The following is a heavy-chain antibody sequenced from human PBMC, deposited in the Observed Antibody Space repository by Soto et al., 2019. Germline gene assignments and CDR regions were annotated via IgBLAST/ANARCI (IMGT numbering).Heavy chain of an antibody. CDR2: FDPEDGET. D-gene: IGHD4-17*01. V-gene: IGHV1-24*01. CDR3: ATALFEGYGDSTPFLLIWGMDV. J-gene: IGHJ6*02. Sequence: GASVKVSCKVSGYTLTELSMHWVRQAPGKGLEWMGGFDPEDGETIYAQKFQGRVTMTEDTSTDTAYMELSSLRSEDTAVYYCATALFEGYGDSTPFLLIWGMDVWGQGTTVTVSS. CDR1: GYTLTELS.